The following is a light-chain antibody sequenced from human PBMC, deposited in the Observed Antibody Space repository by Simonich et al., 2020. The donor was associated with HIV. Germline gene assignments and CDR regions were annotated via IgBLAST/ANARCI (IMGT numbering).Light chain of an antibody. CDR1: QSISTN. CDR3: QQYNNWPRT. V-gene: IGKV3-15*01. Sequence: EIVMTQSPATLSVSPGERATLSCRASQSISTNLAWYQQKPGQAPRLLMYDASTRATGIPARFTGSGSGTEFTLTINSMQSEDFAVYYCQQYNNWPRTFGQGTKVEIK. CDR2: DAS. J-gene: IGKJ1*01.